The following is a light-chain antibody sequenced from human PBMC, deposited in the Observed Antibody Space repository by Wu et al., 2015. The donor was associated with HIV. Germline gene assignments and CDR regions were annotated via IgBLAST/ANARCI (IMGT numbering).Light chain of an antibody. CDR2: GAS. V-gene: IGKV3-20*01. J-gene: IGKJ2*01. CDR3: QCLEA. Sequence: EIVLTQSPGTLSLSPGERATLSCRASQSVSSSYLAWYQQKPGQAPRLLIYGASSRATGIPDRFSGSGSGTDFTLTISRLEPEDFAVYYCQCLEAFGQGTKLEI. CDR1: QSVSSSY.